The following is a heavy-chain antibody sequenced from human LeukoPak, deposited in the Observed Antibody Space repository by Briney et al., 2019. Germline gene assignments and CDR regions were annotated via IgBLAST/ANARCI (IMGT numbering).Heavy chain of an antibody. CDR2: IYHSGST. D-gene: IGHD2-8*01. CDR1: GYSISSGYY. V-gene: IGHV4-38-2*02. CDR3: ARSIYCTIVVCQHWYFDL. J-gene: IGHJ2*01. Sequence: SETLSLTCTVSGYSISSGYYWGWIRQPPGKGLEWIGSIYHSGSTYYNPSLKSRVTISVDTSKNHFSLKLSSVTVADRAVYYCARSIYCTIVVCQHWYFDLWAVAPWSLSPQ.